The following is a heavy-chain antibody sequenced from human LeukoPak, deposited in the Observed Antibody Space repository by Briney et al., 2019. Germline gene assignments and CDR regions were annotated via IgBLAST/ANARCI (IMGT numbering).Heavy chain of an antibody. Sequence: AGSLRLSCAASGFIFSSYSMNLFRQAPGKVLEWVSYTSSGSSTIFYADSVKGRFTTSRDNAGKSLYLRMNTLRAEDTAVYYCARGSDTAMVLFSCFDYWGQGTLATVSS. CDR1: GFIFSSYS. CDR2: TSSGSSTI. D-gene: IGHD5-18*01. J-gene: IGHJ4*02. V-gene: IGHV3-48*04. CDR3: ARGSDTAMVLFSCFDY.